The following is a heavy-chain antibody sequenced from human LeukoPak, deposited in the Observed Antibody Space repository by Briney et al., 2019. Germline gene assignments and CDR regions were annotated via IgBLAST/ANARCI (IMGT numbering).Heavy chain of an antibody. D-gene: IGHD6-19*01. CDR2: INPSGGTT. CDR1: VYTFTRYY. CDR3: ARGKEGSGWYGGWFDP. V-gene: IGHV1-46*04. Sequence: ASVKVSCKASVYTFTRYYMHWVRQAPGQGLEWMGIINPSGGTTSYAQKLQGRVTMTRDTSTTTVYMELSSLRFEDTAVYYCARGKEGSGWYGGWFDPWGQGTLVTVSS. J-gene: IGHJ5*02.